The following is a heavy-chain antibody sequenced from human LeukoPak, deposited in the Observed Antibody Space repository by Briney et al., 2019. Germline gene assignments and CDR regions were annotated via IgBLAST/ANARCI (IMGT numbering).Heavy chain of an antibody. CDR2: IKQDGSEK. D-gene: IGHD3-3*01. CDR3: ARVETDYDFWSGPYNWFDP. Sequence: GGSLRLSCAASGFTFSSYWMSWVRQAPGKGLEWLANIKQDGSEKYYVDSVKGRFTISRDNAKNSLYLQMNSLRAEDTAVYYCARVETDYDFWSGPYNWFDPWGQGTLVTVSS. V-gene: IGHV3-7*01. J-gene: IGHJ5*02. CDR1: GFTFSSYW.